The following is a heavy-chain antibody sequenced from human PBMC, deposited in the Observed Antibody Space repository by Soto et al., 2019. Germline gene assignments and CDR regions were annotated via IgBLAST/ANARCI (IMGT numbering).Heavy chain of an antibody. Sequence: QVQLVESGGGVVQPGRSLRLSCAASGFTFSSYAMHWVRQAPGKGLEWVAVISYDGSNKYYADSVQGRFTISRYNSKNTLYLHMHRLRAYETYVYYCAKTSVNSGQGALVTVS. V-gene: IGHV3-30-3*01. CDR3: AKTSVN. CDR1: GFTFSSYA. J-gene: IGHJ4*02. CDR2: ISYDGSNK.